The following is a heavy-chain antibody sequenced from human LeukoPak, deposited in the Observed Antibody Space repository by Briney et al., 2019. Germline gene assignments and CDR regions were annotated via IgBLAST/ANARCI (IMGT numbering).Heavy chain of an antibody. J-gene: IGHJ6*02. CDR2: IGIDSGNT. D-gene: IGHD5-24*01. CDR3: ARLGTATPDDV. CDR1: GFPFIEYS. V-gene: IGHV3-48*04. Sequence: PGGSLRLSCTASGFPFIEYSMNWVRQAPGKGLEWISYIGIDSGNTKYADSVRGRFTISRDNAKNTLYLQMNGLRAEDTAVYYCARLGTATPDDVWGQGTTVTVSS.